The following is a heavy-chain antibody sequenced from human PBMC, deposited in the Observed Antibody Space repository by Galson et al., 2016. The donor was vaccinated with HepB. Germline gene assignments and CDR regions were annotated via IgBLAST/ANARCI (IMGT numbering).Heavy chain of an antibody. CDR1: GFTFFNYG. D-gene: IGHD2-15*01. CDR2: ISNDANRK. J-gene: IGHJ4*02. V-gene: IGHV3-30*18. Sequence: SLRLSCAASGFTFFNYGMHWVRQAPGKGLEWVTGISNDANRKYYGDAVKGRFTISRDNSKNTLYLQMNSLRAEDTALYYCVKGGCWGGRGNFGDRFDNWGQGTLVTVSS. CDR3: VKGGCWGGRGNFGDRFDN.